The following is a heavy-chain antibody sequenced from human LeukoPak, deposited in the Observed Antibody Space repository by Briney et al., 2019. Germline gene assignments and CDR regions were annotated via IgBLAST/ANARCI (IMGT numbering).Heavy chain of an antibody. Sequence: PSETLSLTCTVSGGSISSGGYYWSWIRQHPGKGLEWIGYIYYSGSTYYNPSLKSRVTISVDTSKNQFSLKLSSVTAADTAVYYCARGVGYCGSTSCRYYYYGMDVWGQGTTVTVSS. J-gene: IGHJ6*02. CDR3: ARGVGYCGSTSCRYYYYGMDV. CDR2: IYYSGST. CDR1: GGSISSGGYY. V-gene: IGHV4-31*03. D-gene: IGHD2-2*01.